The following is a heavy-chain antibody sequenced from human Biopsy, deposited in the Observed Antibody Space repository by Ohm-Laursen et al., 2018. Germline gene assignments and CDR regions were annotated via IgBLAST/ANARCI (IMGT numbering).Heavy chain of an antibody. D-gene: IGHD4-17*01. J-gene: IGHJ4*02. V-gene: IGHV3-23*01. CDR2: ISGNSDII. Sequence: SLRLSCAASGFTFSSYAMTWFRQAPEKGLEWVSTISGNSDIIYDTDSVKGRFTISRDNSKNTLYLQMNSLRADDTAVYYCALAAAQTVTHFDYWGQGTLVTVSS. CDR3: ALAAAQTVTHFDY. CDR1: GFTFSSYA.